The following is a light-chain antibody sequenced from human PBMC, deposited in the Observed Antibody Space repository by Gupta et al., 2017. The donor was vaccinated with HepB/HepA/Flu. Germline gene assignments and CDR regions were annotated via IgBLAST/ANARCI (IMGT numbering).Light chain of an antibody. Sequence: EIVMTQPPATLSVSPGERATLSCRASQSVSSNLAWYQQKPGQAPRLLIYGASTRATGIPARFSGSGSGTEFTLTISSLQSEDFAVYYCQQYNNWTIFGGGTKVEIK. J-gene: IGKJ4*01. CDR2: GAS. V-gene: IGKV3-15*01. CDR1: QSVSSN. CDR3: QQYNNWTI.